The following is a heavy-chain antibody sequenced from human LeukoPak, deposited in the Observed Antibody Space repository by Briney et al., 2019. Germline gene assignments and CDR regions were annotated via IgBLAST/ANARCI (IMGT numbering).Heavy chain of an antibody. CDR2: ISGSGGST. Sequence: GGTLRLSCAASGFTFSSYAMSWVRQAPGKGLEWVSAISGSGGSTYYADSVEGRFTISRDNAKNSLYLQMNSLRAEDTAVYYCARVRSGWYEDYWGQGILVTVSS. CDR3: ARVRSGWYEDY. J-gene: IGHJ4*02. V-gene: IGHV3-23*01. D-gene: IGHD6-19*01. CDR1: GFTFSSYA.